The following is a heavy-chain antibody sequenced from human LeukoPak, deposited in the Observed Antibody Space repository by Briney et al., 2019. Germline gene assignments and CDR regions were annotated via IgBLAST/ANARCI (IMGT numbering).Heavy chain of an antibody. CDR3: ARWVTADRGKKDAFDI. CDR1: GYSFSIYW. J-gene: IGHJ3*02. V-gene: IGHV5-51*01. Sequence: GESPKISCRASGYSFSIYWIGWVRQMPGKGLEWMGIIFPGDSDTRYSPSFQGQVTISADKSINTAYLQWNSLKASDTAMYYCARWVTADRGKKDAFDIWGQGTMVTVSS. CDR2: IFPGDSDT. D-gene: IGHD2-21*02.